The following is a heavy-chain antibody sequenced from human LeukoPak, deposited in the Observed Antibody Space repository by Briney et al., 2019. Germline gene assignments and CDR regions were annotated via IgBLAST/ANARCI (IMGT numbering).Heavy chain of an antibody. CDR3: GRGNKSFDP. Sequence: GASVKVSCKASGYTFTGYYMRWVRQAPGQGLEWIGWINPNTGDTNYAPKFQGRVTMIKDTSTNSAYIELNKLTSDDTAVYYCGRGNKSFDPWGQGTLVTVSS. J-gene: IGHJ5*02. V-gene: IGHV1-2*02. CDR1: GYTFTGYY. CDR2: INPNTGDT.